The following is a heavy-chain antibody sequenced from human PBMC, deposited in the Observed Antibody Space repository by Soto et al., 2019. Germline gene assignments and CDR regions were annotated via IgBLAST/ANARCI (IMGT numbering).Heavy chain of an antibody. CDR3: ARASKGTIYSPHAFDI. Sequence: PGGSLRLSCAASVFTFSSNYMSWFRQAPVKGLEWVSLIYSGGTTYYADSVKGRFTISRDNSKNTLYLQMNSLRAEDTAVYYCARASKGTIYSPHAFDIWGQGTMVTVSS. J-gene: IGHJ3*02. CDR1: VFTFSSNY. D-gene: IGHD2-21*01. CDR2: IYSGGTT. V-gene: IGHV3-53*01.